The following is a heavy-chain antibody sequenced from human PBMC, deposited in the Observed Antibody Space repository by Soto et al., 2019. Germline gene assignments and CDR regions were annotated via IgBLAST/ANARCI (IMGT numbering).Heavy chain of an antibody. V-gene: IGHV4-30-4*01. Sequence: SETLSLTCTVSGGSISSGDYYWSWIRQPPGKGLEWIGYIYYSGSTYYNPSLKSRVTISVDTSKNQFSLKLSSVTAADTAVYYCARESYDSSGYLIRAFDIWGQGTMVTVSS. J-gene: IGHJ3*02. CDR1: GGSISSGDYY. CDR2: IYYSGST. D-gene: IGHD3-22*01. CDR3: ARESYDSSGYLIRAFDI.